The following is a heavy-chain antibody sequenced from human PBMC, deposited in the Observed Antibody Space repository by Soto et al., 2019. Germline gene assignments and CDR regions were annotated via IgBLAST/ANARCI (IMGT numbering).Heavy chain of an antibody. V-gene: IGHV3-23*01. CDR1: GFTFSNYA. Sequence: GGSLRLSCAASGFTFSNYAMSWVRQAPGKGLEWVSTIGGGGDTTYYADSVKGRFTVSRDNSQNTLYLQMNSLRAEDTAVYYCAKLYTISCYTSLDYWGQGTLVTVSS. CDR3: AKLYTISCYTSLDY. D-gene: IGHD2-2*02. CDR2: IGGGGDTT. J-gene: IGHJ4*02.